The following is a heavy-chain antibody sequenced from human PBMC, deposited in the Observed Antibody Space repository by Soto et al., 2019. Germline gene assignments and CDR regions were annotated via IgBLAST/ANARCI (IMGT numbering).Heavy chain of an antibody. CDR3: ARDFAYFDS. CDR2: VYHTGRT. J-gene: IGHJ4*02. V-gene: IGHV4-61*01. CDR1: GGSFKGVSYS. D-gene: IGHD3-3*01. Sequence: SETLSLTCTVPGGSFKGVSYSWSWIRQPPGKGLEWIGSVYHTGRTSYNPSLKSRVCISMDTSKHQFSLNLDSVTAADTAVYFCARDFAYFDSWGQGTLVTVS.